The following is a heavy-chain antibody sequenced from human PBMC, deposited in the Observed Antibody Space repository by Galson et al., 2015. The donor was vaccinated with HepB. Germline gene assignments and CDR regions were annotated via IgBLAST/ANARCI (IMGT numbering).Heavy chain of an antibody. V-gene: IGHV4-34*01. D-gene: IGHD2-2*01. J-gene: IGHJ4*02. Sequence: SETLSLTCAVYGGSFSGYYWSWIRQPPGKGLEWIGEINHSGSTNYNPSLKSRVTISVDTSKNQFSLKLSSVTAADTAVYYCARGAGFIVVAKYYDYWGQGTLVTVSS. CDR1: GGSFSGYY. CDR3: ARGAGFIVVAKYYDY. CDR2: INHSGST.